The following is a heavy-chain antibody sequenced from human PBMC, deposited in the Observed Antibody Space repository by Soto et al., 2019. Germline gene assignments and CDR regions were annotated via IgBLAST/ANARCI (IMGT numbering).Heavy chain of an antibody. Sequence: GGSLRLSCAASGFTFSSYSMNWVRQAPGKGLEWVSYISSSSSTIYYADSVKGRFTISRDNAKNSLYLQMNSLRDEDTAVYYCARDIVLMVYASDYYYGMDVWGQGTTVTVSS. J-gene: IGHJ6*02. CDR1: GFTFSSYS. V-gene: IGHV3-48*02. D-gene: IGHD2-8*01. CDR2: ISSSSSTI. CDR3: ARDIVLMVYASDYYYGMDV.